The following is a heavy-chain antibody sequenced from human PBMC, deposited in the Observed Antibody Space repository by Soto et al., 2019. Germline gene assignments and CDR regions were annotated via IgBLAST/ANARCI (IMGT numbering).Heavy chain of an antibody. CDR2: INHSGST. Sequence: SETLSLTCAVYGGSFSGYYWSWIRQPPGKGLEWIGEINHSGSTNYNPSLKSRVTISVDTSKNQFSLKLSSVTAADTAVYYCARGRVCYDILTGYYKRPGFDYWGQGTLVTVSS. CDR3: ARGRVCYDILTGYYKRPGFDY. V-gene: IGHV4-34*01. D-gene: IGHD3-9*01. CDR1: GGSFSGYY. J-gene: IGHJ4*02.